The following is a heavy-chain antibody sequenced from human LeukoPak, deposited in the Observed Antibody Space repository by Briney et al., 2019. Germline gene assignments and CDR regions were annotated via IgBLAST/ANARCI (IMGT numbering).Heavy chain of an antibody. D-gene: IGHD6-13*01. CDR1: GGSLSSGGYY. V-gene: IGHV4-31*03. J-gene: IGHJ4*02. CDR2: IYYSGST. Sequence: SETLSLTCTVSGGSLSSGGYYWSWIRQHPGKGLEWIGYIYYSGSTYYNPSLKSRVTISADTSKNRFSLKLSSVTAADTAVYYCARARSAAGNFDYWGQGTLVTVSS. CDR3: ARARSAAGNFDY.